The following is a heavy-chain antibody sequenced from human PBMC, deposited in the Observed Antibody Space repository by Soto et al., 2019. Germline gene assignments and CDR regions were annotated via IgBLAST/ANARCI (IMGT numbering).Heavy chain of an antibody. J-gene: IGHJ4*02. D-gene: IGHD6-6*01. CDR1: GNTFTTYY. CDR2: INPSGGSK. Sequence: ASVKVSCKASGNTFTTYYIHWVRQAPGQGLEWMGIINPSGGSKTYAQKFQGRVTLTRGTSTTTVYMELSSLKSDDTAMYYCGGATRQPYYFDYWGRGTLVTVSS. V-gene: IGHV1-46*03. CDR3: GGATRQPYYFDY.